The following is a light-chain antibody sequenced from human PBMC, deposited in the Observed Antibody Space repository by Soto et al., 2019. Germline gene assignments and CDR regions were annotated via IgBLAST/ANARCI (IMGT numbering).Light chain of an antibody. V-gene: IGKV1-5*03. CDR1: QSISDW. Sequence: DIQMTQSPSTLSASIGDRVTITCRASQSISDWLAWYQQKPGKAPKLLIYRASNLESGVPSRFSGSGSGTEFTLTISSLQPDACATYYCQQNNGYSRAFGQGTKVEIK. CDR3: QQNNGYSRA. J-gene: IGKJ1*01. CDR2: RAS.